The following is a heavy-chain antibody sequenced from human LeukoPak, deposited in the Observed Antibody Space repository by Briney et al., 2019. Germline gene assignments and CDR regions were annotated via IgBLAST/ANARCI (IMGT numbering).Heavy chain of an antibody. CDR1: GGSISSSSYY. Sequence: SETLSLTCTVSGGSISSSSYYWGWIRQPPGKGLEWIGSIFYSGSTYYNPSLKSRVTISVDTSKNQFSLKLSSVTAADTAVYYCARTGYPAKYNWFDPWGQDPGHRLL. D-gene: IGHD3-9*01. V-gene: IGHV4-39*01. CDR3: ARTGYPAKYNWFDP. CDR2: IFYSGST. J-gene: IGHJ5*02.